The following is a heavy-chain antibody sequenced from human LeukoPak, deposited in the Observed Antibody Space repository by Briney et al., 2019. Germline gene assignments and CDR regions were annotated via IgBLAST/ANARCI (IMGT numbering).Heavy chain of an antibody. CDR2: ISSSSSYI. D-gene: IGHD2-2*01. J-gene: IGHJ4*02. CDR1: GFTFSSYS. Sequence: GRSLRLSCAASGFTFSSYSMNWVRQAPGKGLEWVSSISSSSSYIYYADSVKGRFTISRDNAKNSLYLQMNSLRAEDTAVYYCAREAPIVVVPAAVEYWGQGTLVTVSS. CDR3: AREAPIVVVPAAVEY. V-gene: IGHV3-21*04.